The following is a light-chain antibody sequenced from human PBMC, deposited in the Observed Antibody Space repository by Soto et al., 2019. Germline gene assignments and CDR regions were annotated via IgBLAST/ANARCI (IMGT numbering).Light chain of an antibody. CDR3: QQYNIWRT. CDR2: AAS. J-gene: IGKJ1*01. V-gene: IGKV3D-15*01. CDR1: QSVSGK. Sequence: RLMTQSPATLSVSPGERATLSCRASQSVSGKLAWYQQKPSQAPRLLIYAASTRATGIPARFSGSGSGTEFTLTISGLQSEDFAIYYCQQYNIWRTFGQGTDVEIK.